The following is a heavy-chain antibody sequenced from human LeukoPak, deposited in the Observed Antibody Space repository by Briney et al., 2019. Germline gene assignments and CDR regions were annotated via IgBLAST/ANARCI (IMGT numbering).Heavy chain of an antibody. CDR2: IRSKANSYAT. J-gene: IGHJ6*02. CDR1: GFTFSGSA. V-gene: IGHV3-73*01. CDR3: TRIRADGYYYYGMDV. Sequence: PGGSLRLSCAASGFTFSGSAMHWVRQASGKGLGWVGRIRSKANSYATAYAASVKGRFTISRDDSKNTAYLQMNSLKTEDTAVYYCTRIRADGYYYYGMDVWGQGTTVAVSS.